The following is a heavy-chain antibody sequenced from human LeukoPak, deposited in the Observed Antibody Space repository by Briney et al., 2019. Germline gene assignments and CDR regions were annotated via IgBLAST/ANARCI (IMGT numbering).Heavy chain of an antibody. V-gene: IGHV3-21*01. Sequence: GGSLRLSCAASGFTFSSYSMNWVRQAPGEGLEWVSSITSSSSYIYYADSVKGRFTISRDNAKNSLYLQMDSLGDEDTAVYYCASGRNVGITGTTGAFDIWGQGTMVTVS. D-gene: IGHD1-7*01. CDR2: ITSSSSYI. CDR1: GFTFSSYS. CDR3: ASGRNVGITGTTGAFDI. J-gene: IGHJ3*02.